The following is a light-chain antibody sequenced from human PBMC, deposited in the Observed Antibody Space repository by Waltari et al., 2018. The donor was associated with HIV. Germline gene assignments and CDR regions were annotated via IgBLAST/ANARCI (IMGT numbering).Light chain of an antibody. CDR1: RSHIGSNT. V-gene: IGLV1-44*01. J-gene: IGLJ2*01. Sequence: QSVLTHPPSASGTPGQRVTISCSGSRSHIGSNTVNWYQQLPGTAPKLLIYSNNQRPSGVPDRFSGSKSGTSASLAISGLQSEDEADYYCAAWDDSLVVFGGGTKLTVL. CDR3: AAWDDSLVV. CDR2: SNN.